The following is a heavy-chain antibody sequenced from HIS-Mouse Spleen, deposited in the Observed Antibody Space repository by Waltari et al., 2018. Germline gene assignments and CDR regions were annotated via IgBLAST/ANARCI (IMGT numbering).Heavy chain of an antibody. J-gene: IGHJ4*02. D-gene: IGHD4-17*01. V-gene: IGHV3-53*01. CDR2: IYSGGST. Sequence: EVQLMESGGGLIQPGGSLRLSCAASGFTVSSNYMSWVRQAPGKGLEWVAVIYSGGSTYYADSVKSRFTISRDNSKNTLYLQMNSLRAEDTAVYYCARAPTSTVTFDYWGQGTLVTVSS. CDR3: ARAPTSTVTFDY. CDR1: GFTVSSNY.